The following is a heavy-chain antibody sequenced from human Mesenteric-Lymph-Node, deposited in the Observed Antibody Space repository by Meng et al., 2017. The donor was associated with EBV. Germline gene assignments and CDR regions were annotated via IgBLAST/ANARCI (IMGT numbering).Heavy chain of an antibody. V-gene: IGHV4-4*02. D-gene: IGHD5-24*01. J-gene: IGHJ4*02. CDR3: ARVGYNYVYYFDF. Sequence: GQLQESGPGLVKPSGTLSLTCAVSGDSISSSNWWNWVRQPPGKGLEWIGEVYHTGSANYNPSLKSRVIIAVDKSNNQFSLRLSSVTAADTAVYYCARVGYNYVYYFDFWGQGTLVTVSS. CDR2: VYHTGSA. CDR1: GDSISSSNW.